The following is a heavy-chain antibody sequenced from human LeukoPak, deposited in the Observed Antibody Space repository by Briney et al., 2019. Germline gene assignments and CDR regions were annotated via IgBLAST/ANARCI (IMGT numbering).Heavy chain of an antibody. V-gene: IGHV4-34*01. D-gene: IGHD3-22*01. CDR1: GGSFSGYY. J-gene: IGHJ4*02. CDR3: ARLGGSSGRGDY. Sequence: SETLSLTCAVYGGSFSGYYWSWIRQPPGEGLEWRGEINHSGSTNYNPSLKSRVTISVDTSKNQFSLKLSSVTAADTSVYYCARLGGSSGRGDYWGQGTLVTVSS. CDR2: INHSGST.